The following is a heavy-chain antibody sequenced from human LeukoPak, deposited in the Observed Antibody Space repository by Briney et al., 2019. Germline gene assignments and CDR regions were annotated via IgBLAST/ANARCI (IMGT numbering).Heavy chain of an antibody. D-gene: IGHD6-19*01. CDR2: KYYDGNSGNT. CDR1: GGSMSYYY. J-gene: IGHJ2*01. V-gene: IGHV4-59*08. CDR3: ARQFEYSSGWYTRGNWYFDL. Sequence: PSETLSLTCTASGGSMSYYYWTWIRQTPGKGLEWIGYKYYDGNSGNTNYNPSLESRVTISVDTSKNHVSLNLTSVTPEDTAVYYCARQFEYSSGWYTRGNWYFDLWGRGTLVTVSS.